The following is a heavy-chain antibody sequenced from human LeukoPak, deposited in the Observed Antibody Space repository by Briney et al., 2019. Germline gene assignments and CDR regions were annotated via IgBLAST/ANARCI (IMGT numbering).Heavy chain of an antibody. CDR3: ARSSSGAKDY. V-gene: IGHV3-48*01. J-gene: IGHJ4*02. CDR2: ITSSSSPI. Sequence: TGGSLRLSCAVSGFTLSGYSMKWGRQAPGKGLELVSYITSSSSPIYYADSVQGRFTISRDNAKNSLFLQMNSLRAEDTAVYYCARSSSGAKDYWGQGTLVTVSS. CDR1: GFTLSGYS. D-gene: IGHD1-26*01.